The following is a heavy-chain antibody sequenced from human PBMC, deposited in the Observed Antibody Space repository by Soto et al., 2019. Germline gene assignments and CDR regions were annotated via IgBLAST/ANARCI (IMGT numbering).Heavy chain of an antibody. CDR2: MNPNSGNT. CDR1: GYTFTSYA. CDR3: ARGERPLGGAYSMDV. D-gene: IGHD3-16*01. V-gene: IGHV1-8*02. J-gene: IGHJ6*03. Sequence: ASVKVSCKASGYTFTSYAMHWVRQATGQGLEWMGWMNPNSGNTGYAQKFQGRVTMTRNTPISTAYMELSSLRSEDTAVYYCARGERPLGGAYSMDVWGKGTTVTVSS.